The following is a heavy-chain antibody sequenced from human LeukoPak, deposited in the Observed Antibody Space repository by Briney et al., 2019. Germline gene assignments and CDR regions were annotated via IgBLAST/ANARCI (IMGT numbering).Heavy chain of an antibody. V-gene: IGHV4-34*01. Sequence: PGGSLRLSCAASGFTFSNYAMSWIRQPPGKGLEWIGEINHSGSTNYNPSLKGRVTISVDTSKNQFSLKLSSVTAADTAVYYCARGANYYDSSGPLPQHWGQGTLVTVSS. J-gene: IGHJ1*01. CDR2: INHSGST. CDR3: ARGANYYDSSGPLPQH. D-gene: IGHD3-22*01. CDR1: GFTFSNYA.